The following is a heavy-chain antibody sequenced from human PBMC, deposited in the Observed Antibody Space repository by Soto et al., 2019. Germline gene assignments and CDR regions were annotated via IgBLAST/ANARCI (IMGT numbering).Heavy chain of an antibody. D-gene: IGHD6-13*01. CDR3: ANDRRYRSSLSELDP. J-gene: IGHJ5*02. V-gene: IGHV3-30*18. CDR2: ISYDGSSK. CDR1: GITFSSYG. Sequence: QVRLVESGGGVVQPGTSLRLSCVASGITFSSYGFHWVRQAPGKGLEWVAFISYDGSSKYYADSVKGRFAISRDNSKNTLYLQMSSLRLEDTAVHYCANDRRYRSSLSELDPWGQGTLVSVSS.